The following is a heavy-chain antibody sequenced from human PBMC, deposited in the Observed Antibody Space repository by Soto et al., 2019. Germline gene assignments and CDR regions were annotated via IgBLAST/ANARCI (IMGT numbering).Heavy chain of an antibody. J-gene: IGHJ5*02. CDR2: IYSGGST. V-gene: IGHV3-66*01. Sequence: VGSLRLSCAASGFTVSSNYMSWVRQAPGKGLEWVSVIYSGGSTYYADSVKGRFTISRDNSKNTLYLQMNSLRAEDTAVYYCARDLSWGHNWFDPWGQGTLVTVSS. CDR1: GFTVSSNY. CDR3: ARDLSWGHNWFDP. D-gene: IGHD3-16*01.